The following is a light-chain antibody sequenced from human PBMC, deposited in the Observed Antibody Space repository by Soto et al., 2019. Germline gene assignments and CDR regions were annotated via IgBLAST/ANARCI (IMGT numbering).Light chain of an antibody. CDR2: SNN. CDR1: SSNIGRNI. Sequence: QSVLTQPPSASGTPGQRVTISCSGSSSNIGRNIVNWYQQLPGTAPKLLIYSNNQRPSGVPDRFSGSKSGTSASLAISGLQSEDEADYSCTAWDDSLSGYVFGSGTKLTVL. J-gene: IGLJ1*01. CDR3: TAWDDSLSGYV. V-gene: IGLV1-44*01.